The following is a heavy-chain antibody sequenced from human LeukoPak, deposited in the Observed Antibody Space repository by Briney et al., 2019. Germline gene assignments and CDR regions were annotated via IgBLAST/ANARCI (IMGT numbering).Heavy chain of an antibody. CDR1: TFTLSSYT. CDR2: ISSSSTYI. J-gene: IGHJ3*02. CDR3: ARVRFAGPQAFDI. V-gene: IGHV3-21*01. Sequence: PGGSLRLSCAATTFTLSSYTMNWVCQAPGKRLEWVSSISSSSTYINYADSVKGRFTISRDNAKNSMALQMNSLRAEDTAVYYCARVRFAGPQAFDIWGQGTMVTVAS. D-gene: IGHD4/OR15-4a*01.